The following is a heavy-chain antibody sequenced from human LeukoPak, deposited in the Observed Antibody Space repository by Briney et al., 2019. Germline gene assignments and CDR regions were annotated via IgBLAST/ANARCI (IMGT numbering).Heavy chain of an antibody. Sequence: GASVKVSCKASGYTFTSYEINGVRQATGHGLEWMGWMNPDSGDTAYAQKLQGRITMTRSTSITTAYMELSSLRSEDTAVYYCARGLGSYDSSELTWPMISFWGQGTQVTVSS. J-gene: IGHJ4*02. CDR2: MNPDSGDT. D-gene: IGHD3-22*01. V-gene: IGHV1-8*01. CDR1: GYTFTSYE. CDR3: ARGLGSYDSSELTWPMISF.